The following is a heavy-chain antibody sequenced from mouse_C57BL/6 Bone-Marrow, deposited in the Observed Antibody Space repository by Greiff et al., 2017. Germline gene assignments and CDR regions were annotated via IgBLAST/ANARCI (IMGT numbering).Heavy chain of an antibody. CDR2: ISYDGSN. CDR1: GYSITSGYY. CDR3: AREGGITTVVATGYFDV. J-gene: IGHJ1*03. V-gene: IGHV3-6*01. Sequence: QLQQSGPGLVKPSQSLSLTCSVTGYSITSGYYWNWIRQFPGNKLEWMGYISYDGSNNYNPSLKNRISITRDTSKNQFFLKLNSVTTEDTATYYCAREGGITTVVATGYFDVWGTGTTVTVSS. D-gene: IGHD1-1*01.